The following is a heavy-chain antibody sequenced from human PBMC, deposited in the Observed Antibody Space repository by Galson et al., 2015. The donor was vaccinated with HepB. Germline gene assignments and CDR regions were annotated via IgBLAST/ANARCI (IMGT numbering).Heavy chain of an antibody. D-gene: IGHD2-15*01. CDR1: GFTFSSYA. V-gene: IGHV3-30*04. CDR2: ISYDGSNK. Sequence: SLRLSCAASGFTFSSYAMHWVRQAPGKGLEWVAVISYDGSNKYYADSVKGRFTISRDNSKNTLYLQMNSLRAEDTAVYYCVRDRGGGSRSGWYFDLWGRGTLVTVSS. J-gene: IGHJ2*01. CDR3: VRDRGGGSRSGWYFDL.